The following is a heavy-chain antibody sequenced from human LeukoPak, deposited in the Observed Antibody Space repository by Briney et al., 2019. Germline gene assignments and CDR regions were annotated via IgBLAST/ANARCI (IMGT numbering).Heavy chain of an antibody. CDR3: ARIFNRASSGYYAY. CDR1: GFTFDDYG. Sequence: AGGSLTLSCAASGFTFDDYGMSWVRQAPGKGLEWVSGINWNGGSTGYADSVKGRFTISRDNAKNSLYLQMNSLRAEDTALYYCARIFNRASSGYYAYRGQGTLVTVSS. CDR2: INWNGGST. V-gene: IGHV3-20*04. J-gene: IGHJ4*02. D-gene: IGHD3-22*01.